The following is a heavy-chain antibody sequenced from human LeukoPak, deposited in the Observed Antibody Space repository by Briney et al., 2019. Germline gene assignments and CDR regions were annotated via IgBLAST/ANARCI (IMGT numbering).Heavy chain of an antibody. CDR2: ISSSGNTI. CDR1: GFTFSDYY. CDR3: AKDGGGTSSLGYYYYYYYMDV. Sequence: GGSLRLSCAASGFTFSDYYMSWIRQAPGKGLEWVSYISSSGNTIYYADSVKGRFTISRDNSKNTLYLQMNSLRAEDTAVYYCAKDGGGTSSLGYYYYYYYMDVRGKGTTVTVSS. D-gene: IGHD2-2*01. V-gene: IGHV3-11*04. J-gene: IGHJ6*03.